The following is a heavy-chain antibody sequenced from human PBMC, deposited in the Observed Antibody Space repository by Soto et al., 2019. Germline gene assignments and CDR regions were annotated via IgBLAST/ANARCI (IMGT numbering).Heavy chain of an antibody. CDR3: AASIFYYGMDV. V-gene: IGHV5-51*03. Sequence: GESPKISCKGSGYTFTNSWTGWVRQMPGKGLECMGIIYPGDSDTKYNPSFQGQVTISADKSITTTYLQWSSLKASDTAIYYCAASIFYYGMDVWGQGTTVTV. CDR2: IYPGDSDT. CDR1: GYTFTNSW. J-gene: IGHJ6*02.